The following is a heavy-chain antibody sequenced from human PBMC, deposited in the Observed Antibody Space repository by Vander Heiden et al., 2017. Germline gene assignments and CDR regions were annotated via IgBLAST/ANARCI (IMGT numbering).Heavy chain of an antibody. V-gene: IGHV3-21*01. CDR1: GFTFSSYS. CDR2: ISSSSSYI. J-gene: IGHJ4*02. D-gene: IGHD2-2*01. Sequence: EVQLVESGGGLVKHGGSLRLSCAASGFTFSSYSMNWVRQAPGKGLEWVSSISSSSSYIYYADSVKGRFTISRDNAKNSLYLQMNSLRAEDTAVYYCARVRISTSPFDYWGQGTLVTVSS. CDR3: ARVRISTSPFDY.